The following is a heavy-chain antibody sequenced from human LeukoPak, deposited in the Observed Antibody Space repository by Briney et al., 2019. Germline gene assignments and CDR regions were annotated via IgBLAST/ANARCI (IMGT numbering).Heavy chain of an antibody. Sequence: SETLSLTCAVYGGSFSGYYWSWIRQPPGKGLEWIGEINHSGSTNYNPSLKSRVTISVDTSKNQFSLKLSSVTAADTAVYYCARASENWNDEVLEGYYYYYYMDVWGKGTTVTVSS. V-gene: IGHV4-34*01. CDR3: ARASENWNDEVLEGYYYYYYMDV. D-gene: IGHD1-1*01. CDR1: GGSFSGYY. CDR2: INHSGST. J-gene: IGHJ6*03.